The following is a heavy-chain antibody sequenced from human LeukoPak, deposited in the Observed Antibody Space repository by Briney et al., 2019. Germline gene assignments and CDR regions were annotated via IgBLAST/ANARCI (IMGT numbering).Heavy chain of an antibody. CDR3: ARDGYCSSTSCYVLPYYYYSYGMDV. J-gene: IGHJ6*02. Sequence: GGSLRLSCAASGFTFSSYSMNWVRQAPGKGLEWVSSISSSSSYIYYADSVKGRFTISRDNAKNSLYLQMNSLRAEDTAVYYCARDGYCSSTSCYVLPYYYYSYGMDVWGQGTRVTVSS. D-gene: IGHD2-2*03. CDR1: GFTFSSYS. CDR2: ISSSSSYI. V-gene: IGHV3-21*01.